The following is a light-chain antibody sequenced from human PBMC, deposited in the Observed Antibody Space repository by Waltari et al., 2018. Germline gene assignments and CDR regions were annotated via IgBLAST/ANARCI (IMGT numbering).Light chain of an antibody. Sequence: QSVLTQPPSASGTPGQRVTISCSGSSSNIGSNYAYWYQQLPGTAPKLLIDRNNQRPAGVPARFSGTKCGTSASLAIRGLRSEEEADYYCAAWDDSLRGYVVFGGGTKLTVL. V-gene: IGLV1-47*01. CDR3: AAWDDSLRGYVV. CDR2: RNN. CDR1: SSNIGSNY. J-gene: IGLJ2*01.